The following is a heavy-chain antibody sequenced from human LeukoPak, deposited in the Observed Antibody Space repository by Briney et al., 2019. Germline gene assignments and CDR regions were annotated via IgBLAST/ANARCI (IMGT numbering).Heavy chain of an antibody. Sequence: TTGGSLRLSCAASGCTFSAYAMTWVRQAPGKGLEWVSSISSSGSYTYYAESVKGRFTISRDNAKNSLYLQTNSLRAEDTAVYYCAKLSDSSSWYFGAFDIWGQGTKVTVSS. D-gene: IGHD6-13*01. CDR1: GCTFSAYA. J-gene: IGHJ3*02. V-gene: IGHV3-21*01. CDR3: AKLSDSSSWYFGAFDI. CDR2: ISSSGSYT.